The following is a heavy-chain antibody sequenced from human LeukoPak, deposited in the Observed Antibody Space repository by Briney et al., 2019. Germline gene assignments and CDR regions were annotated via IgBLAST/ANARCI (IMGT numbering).Heavy chain of an antibody. D-gene: IGHD3-22*01. CDR1: GCSFVNYW. Sequence: GESLKISCKGSGCSFVNYWIGWVRQMPGKGLQWMGLIYPGDSNTVYRPSFQGQVTMSVDKSISTAYLQWSSLKASDTAMYYCAVRMAYDSIGDVNWWGQGTQVTVSS. V-gene: IGHV5-51*01. CDR3: AVRMAYDSIGDVNW. J-gene: IGHJ1*01. CDR2: IYPGDSNT.